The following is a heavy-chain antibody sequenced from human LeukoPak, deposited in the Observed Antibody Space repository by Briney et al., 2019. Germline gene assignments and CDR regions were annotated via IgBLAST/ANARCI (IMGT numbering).Heavy chain of an antibody. Sequence: SETLSVTCAVYGGSFSGYYGSWIRQPPGKGLEWIGEINHSGSTNYNPSLKSRVTISVDTSKNQCSLKLSSVTAADTAVYYCARGQIRGDYAANYYYYMDVWGKGTTVTVSS. D-gene: IGHD4-17*01. J-gene: IGHJ6*03. CDR2: INHSGST. V-gene: IGHV4-34*01. CDR1: GGSFSGYY. CDR3: ARGQIRGDYAANYYYYMDV.